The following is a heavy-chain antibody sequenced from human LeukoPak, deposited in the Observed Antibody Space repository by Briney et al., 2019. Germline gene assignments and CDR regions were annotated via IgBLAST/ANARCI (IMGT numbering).Heavy chain of an antibody. Sequence: ASVKVSCKVSGYTLTELSMHWVRQAPGKGLEWMGGFDPEVGETIYAQKFQGRVTMTEDTSTDTAYMELSSLRSEDTAVYYCATITMVRGVIIYWYFDLWGRGTLVTVSS. CDR2: FDPEVGET. J-gene: IGHJ2*01. V-gene: IGHV1-24*01. D-gene: IGHD3-10*01. CDR3: ATITMVRGVIIYWYFDL. CDR1: GYTLTELS.